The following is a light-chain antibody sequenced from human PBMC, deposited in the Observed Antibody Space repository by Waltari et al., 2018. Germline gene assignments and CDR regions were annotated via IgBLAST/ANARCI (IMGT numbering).Light chain of an antibody. J-gene: IGLJ3*02. CDR2: DVT. CDR1: SSDIGRYNY. V-gene: IGLV2-14*01. Sequence: QSALTQPASVSGSLGQSITISCTGSSSDIGRYNYVSWYQQFPDRAPKLIIYDVTNRPSVVSNRFSGSTSATTASLTISGLQPDDAANSYCASYNPGSTVVFGGGTELTVL. CDR3: ASYNPGSTVV.